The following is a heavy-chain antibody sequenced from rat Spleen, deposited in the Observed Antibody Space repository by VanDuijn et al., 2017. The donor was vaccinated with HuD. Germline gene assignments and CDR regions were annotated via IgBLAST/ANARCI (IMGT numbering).Heavy chain of an antibody. D-gene: IGHD1-1*01. V-gene: IGHV5-22*01. CDR3: TRDPSGYYSGEDYFDY. CDR1: GFMFSDYY. Sequence: EVQLVESGGGLVLPGRSLKLSCAASGFMFSDYYMAWVRQTPKKGLEWVASSSYEGSSTYYGESVKGRFTISRDSAKSTLYLQMDSLRSEDTATYYCTRDPSGYYSGEDYFDYWGQGVMVTVSS. J-gene: IGHJ2*01. CDR2: SSYEGSST.